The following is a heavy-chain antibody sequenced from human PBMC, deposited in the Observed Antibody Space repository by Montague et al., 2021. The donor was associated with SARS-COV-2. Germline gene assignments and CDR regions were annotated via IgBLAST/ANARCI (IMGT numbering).Heavy chain of an antibody. J-gene: IGHJ4*02. D-gene: IGHD3-22*01. CDR2: IYYSGGT. CDR3: SRGMHYYDSSGYYFDY. CDR1: GGSISSYY. Sequence: SETLSLTCTVSGGSISSYYWSRIRQPPGKGLEWIGDIYYSGGTNYNPSLKSRVTIAVDTSKNQFSLKLSSLTAADTAVYYCSRGMHYYDSSGYYFDYWGQGTLVTVSS. V-gene: IGHV4-59*01.